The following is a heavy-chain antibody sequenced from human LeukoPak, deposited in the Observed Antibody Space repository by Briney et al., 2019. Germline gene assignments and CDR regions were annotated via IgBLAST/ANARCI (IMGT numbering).Heavy chain of an antibody. CDR2: INPNSGGT. V-gene: IGHV1-2*02. Sequence: ASVKVSCKASGYTFTGYYMRWVRQAPGQGLEWMGWINPNSGGTNYAQKFQGRVTMTRDTSISTAYMELSRLRSDDTAVYYCARDFSSSSGQGGYWGQGTLVTVSS. CDR1: GYTFTGYY. D-gene: IGHD6-6*01. J-gene: IGHJ4*02. CDR3: ARDFSSSSGQGGY.